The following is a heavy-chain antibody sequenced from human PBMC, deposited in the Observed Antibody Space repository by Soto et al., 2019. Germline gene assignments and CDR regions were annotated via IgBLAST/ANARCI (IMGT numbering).Heavy chain of an antibody. CDR3: ATQIDTVMVFRD. D-gene: IGHD5-18*01. J-gene: IGHJ4*02. CDR1: DKTFLSYG. Sequence: QVQLVQSGAEVKKPGASVKVSCKASDKTFLSYGISGVRQGPGQGLEWMGWISPYNGNTNYAQKLQGRVTMTTDTSTSTAYKELRSLRSDATDVYYCATQIDTVMVFRDWGQGTLVTVSS. CDR2: ISPYNGNT. V-gene: IGHV1-18*01.